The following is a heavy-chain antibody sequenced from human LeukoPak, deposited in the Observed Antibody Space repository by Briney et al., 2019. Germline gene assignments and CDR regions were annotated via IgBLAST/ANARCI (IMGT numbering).Heavy chain of an antibody. J-gene: IGHJ4*02. CDR2: MNPNSGNT. CDR1: GYTFTAFY. CDR3: ARAYCSGRSCYHGELIFVY. D-gene: IGHD2-15*01. V-gene: IGHV1-8*03. Sequence: ASVKVSCKASGYTFTAFYINWVRQAPGQGLEWMGWMNPNSGNTDYAQKFQGRVTITKNTSISTAYMELSSLRSEDTAVYYCARAYCSGRSCYHGELIFVYWGQGTLVTVSS.